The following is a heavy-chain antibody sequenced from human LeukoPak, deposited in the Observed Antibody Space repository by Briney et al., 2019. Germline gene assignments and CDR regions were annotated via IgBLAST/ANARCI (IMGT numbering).Heavy chain of an antibody. CDR3: ARTSGYTYFDY. D-gene: IGHD5-12*01. V-gene: IGHV4-39*07. CDR1: GGSISSTNYY. Sequence: SETLSLTCTVSGGSISSTNYYWGWIRQPPGKGLEWIGCIYYSGSTYYNPSLKSRVTISVDTSKNQFSLRLSSVTAADTAVYYCARTSGYTYFDYWGQGTLVTVSS. CDR2: IYYSGST. J-gene: IGHJ4*02.